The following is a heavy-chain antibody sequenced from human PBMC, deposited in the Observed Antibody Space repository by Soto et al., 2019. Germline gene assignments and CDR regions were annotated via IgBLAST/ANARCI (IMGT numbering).Heavy chain of an antibody. CDR2: IHYSGST. CDR3: ARNSPRVAGTTNWFDP. CDR1: GGSISSGGYS. J-gene: IGHJ5*02. D-gene: IGHD1-7*01. Sequence: SETLSLTCTVSGGSISSGGYSWSWIRQYPGKGLEWMGDIHYSGSTYYNPSLRSRLTISVDTSRNHLSLKLSSVTAADTAVYYCARNSPRVAGTTNWFDPWGQGTLVTVSS. V-gene: IGHV4-31*03.